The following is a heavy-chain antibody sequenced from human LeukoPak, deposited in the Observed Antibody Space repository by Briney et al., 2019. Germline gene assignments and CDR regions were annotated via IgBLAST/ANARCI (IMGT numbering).Heavy chain of an antibody. V-gene: IGHV4-34*01. CDR1: GGSFSGYY. CDR2: INHSGST. Sequence: SETLSLTCAVYGGSFSGYYWSWIRQPPGKGLEWIGEINHSGSTNYNPSLKSRVTISVDTSKNQFSLKLSSVTAADTAVYYCARTYYDILTGYYMPLDVWGQGTTVTVSS. D-gene: IGHD3-9*01. J-gene: IGHJ6*02. CDR3: ARTYYDILTGYYMPLDV.